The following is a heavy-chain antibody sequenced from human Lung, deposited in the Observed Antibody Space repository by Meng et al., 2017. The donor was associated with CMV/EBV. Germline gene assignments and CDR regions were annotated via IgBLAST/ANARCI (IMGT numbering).Heavy chain of an antibody. Sequence: GSLRLSXAVYGGSFSGYYWSWIRQPPGKGLEWIGEINHSGSTNYNPSLKSRVTISVDTSKNQFSLKLSSVTAADTAVYYCARGGFTYDFWSGYDFDYWGQGPLVTFSS. D-gene: IGHD3-3*01. J-gene: IGHJ4*02. CDR1: GGSFSGYY. CDR3: ARGGFTYDFWSGYDFDY. V-gene: IGHV4-34*01. CDR2: INHSGST.